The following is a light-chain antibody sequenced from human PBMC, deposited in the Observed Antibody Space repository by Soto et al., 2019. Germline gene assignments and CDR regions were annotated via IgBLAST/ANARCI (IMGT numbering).Light chain of an antibody. CDR1: QSVSSN. V-gene: IGKV3D-15*01. CDR3: QQYDDWPLT. Sequence: IVMTQSPATLSVSPGERATLSCRASQSVSSNLAWYQQKPGQAPRLLIYDASTRATDIPARFSGSGSGTEFTLTISSLQSEDFALYYCQQYDDWPLTFGGGTKVDIK. J-gene: IGKJ4*01. CDR2: DAS.